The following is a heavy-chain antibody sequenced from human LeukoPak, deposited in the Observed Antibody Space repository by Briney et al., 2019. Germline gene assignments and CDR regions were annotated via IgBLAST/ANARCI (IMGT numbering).Heavy chain of an antibody. V-gene: IGHV4-39*07. Sequence: SETLSLTCNVSGGSISSTSYYWGWIRQPPGKGLEWLGNIYYTGTTYYNPSLKSRVTISVDTSKNQFSLRLSSVTAADTAVYYCARQKWEQQGRDYYFNGLDVWGPGTTVIVSS. CDR3: ARQKWEQQGRDYYFNGLDV. J-gene: IGHJ6*02. D-gene: IGHD1/OR15-1a*01. CDR1: GGSISSTSYY. CDR2: IYYTGTT.